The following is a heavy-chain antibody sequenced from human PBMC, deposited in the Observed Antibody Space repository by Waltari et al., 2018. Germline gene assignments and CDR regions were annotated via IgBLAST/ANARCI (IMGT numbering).Heavy chain of an antibody. J-gene: IGHJ4*02. V-gene: IGHV1-3*03. CDR3: ARGYSSGWCDY. CDR1: GYTFTSYA. CDR2: INAGNGNT. D-gene: IGHD6-19*01. Sequence: QVQLVQSGAEVKKPGASVKVSCKASGYTFTSYAMHWVRQAPGQRLEWMGWINAGNGNTKYSQECQGRVTITRDTSASTAYMELSSLRSEDMAVYYCARGYSSGWCDYWGQGTLVTVSS.